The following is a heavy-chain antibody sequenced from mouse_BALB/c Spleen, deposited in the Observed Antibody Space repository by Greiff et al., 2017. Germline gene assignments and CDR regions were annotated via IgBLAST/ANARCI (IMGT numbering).Heavy chain of an antibody. J-gene: IGHJ4*01. CDR3: ARRDYDYVYYYAMDY. D-gene: IGHD2-4*01. CDR1: GFTFSSFG. V-gene: IGHV5-17*02. CDR2: ISSGSSTI. Sequence: EVKLVESGGGLVQPGGSRKLSCAASGFTFSSFGMHWVRQAPEKGLEWVAYISSGSSTIYYADTVKGRFTISRDNPKNTLFLQMTSLRSEDTAMYYCARRDYDYVYYYAMDYWGQGTSVTVSS.